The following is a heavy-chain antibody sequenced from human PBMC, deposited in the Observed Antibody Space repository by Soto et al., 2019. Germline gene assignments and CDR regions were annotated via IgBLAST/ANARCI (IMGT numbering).Heavy chain of an antibody. J-gene: IGHJ4*02. CDR2: IDHSGIT. D-gene: IGHD2-15*01. CDR1: GGSFSGYY. Sequence: QVQLRQWGAGLLKPSETLSLTCAVYGGSFSGYYWSWIRQPPGKGLEWIGEIDHSGITNYSPSLKSRVPISVDTSKNHFSLKIDSVTAADAAVYFCARGQWSDRFLNWGQGTLLAVSS. V-gene: IGHV4-34*02. CDR3: ARGQWSDRFLN.